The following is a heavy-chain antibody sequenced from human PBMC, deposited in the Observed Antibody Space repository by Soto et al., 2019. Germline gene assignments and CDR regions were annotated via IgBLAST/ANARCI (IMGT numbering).Heavy chain of an antibody. CDR3: AKARQFRSYYEGAGHYND. CDR2: ISSRGGVT. J-gene: IGHJ4*02. V-gene: IGHV3-23*01. CDR1: GFTFRNEE. D-gene: IGHD3-22*01. Sequence: EVQLLESGGGLVQPGGSLRLTCVGSGFTFRNEEMRWVRQAPGKGLEWVCGISSRGGVTDYEDSVKGRFTISSYNAKNTLYLQMNNLRANDTAVYYCAKARQFRSYYEGAGHYNDWGQGTLVTVSS.